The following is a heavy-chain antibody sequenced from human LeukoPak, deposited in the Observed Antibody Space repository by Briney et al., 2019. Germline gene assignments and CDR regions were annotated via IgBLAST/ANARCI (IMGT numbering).Heavy chain of an antibody. CDR1: GFTVVTHD. D-gene: IGHD1-14*01. J-gene: IGHJ4*02. CDR3: ARGVEPLAANTLAY. CDR2: LYSDGNT. V-gene: IGHV3-53*01. Sequence: PGGSLRLSCAASGFTVVTHDMTWVRQAPGKGLECVSVLYSDGNTKYADSVQGRFTISRDNSKNTLYLEMNSLSPDDTAVYYCARGVEPLAANTLAYWGQGTLVTVSS.